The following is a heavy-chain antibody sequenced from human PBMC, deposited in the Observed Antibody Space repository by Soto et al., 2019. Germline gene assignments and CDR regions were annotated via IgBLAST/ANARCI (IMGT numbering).Heavy chain of an antibody. Sequence: GGSLRLSCTASGFTFGDYAMSWFRQAPGKGLEWVGFIRSKAYGGTTEYAAPVKGRFTISRHDSKSIAYLQMNSLKTEDTAVYYCTRGEDGGLITMVRGAGPYYYYGMDVWGQGTTVTVSS. V-gene: IGHV3-49*03. D-gene: IGHD3-10*01. CDR1: GFTFGDYA. CDR3: TRGEDGGLITMVRGAGPYYYYGMDV. J-gene: IGHJ6*02. CDR2: IRSKAYGGTT.